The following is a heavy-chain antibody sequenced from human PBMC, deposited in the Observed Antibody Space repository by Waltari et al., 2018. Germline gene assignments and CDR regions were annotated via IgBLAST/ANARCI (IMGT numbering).Heavy chain of an antibody. D-gene: IGHD6-13*01. V-gene: IGHV3-21*01. CDR3: ARDVSSSWGFDP. CDR1: GFTFSSYS. J-gene: IGHJ5*02. Sequence: EVQLVESGGGLVKPGGSLRLSCAASGFTFSSYSMNWVRQAPGKGLEWVPSISSSSRYIYYADSVKGRFTISRDNAKNSLYLQMNSLRAEDTAVYYCARDVSSSWGFDPWGQGTLVTVSS. CDR2: ISSSSRYI.